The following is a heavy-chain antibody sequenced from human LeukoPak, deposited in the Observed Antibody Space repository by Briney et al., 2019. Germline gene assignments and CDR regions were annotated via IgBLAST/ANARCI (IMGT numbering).Heavy chain of an antibody. Sequence: KPSETLSLTCTVSGGSISSYYWSWIRQPAGKGLEWIGRIYTSGSTNYNPSLKSRVTMSVDTSKNQFSLKLSSVTAADTAVYYCARDNPSYYDFWSGPTGYWYFDLWGRGTLVTVSS. CDR2: IYTSGST. J-gene: IGHJ2*01. CDR3: ARDNPSYYDFWSGPTGYWYFDL. V-gene: IGHV4-4*07. D-gene: IGHD3-3*01. CDR1: GGSISSYY.